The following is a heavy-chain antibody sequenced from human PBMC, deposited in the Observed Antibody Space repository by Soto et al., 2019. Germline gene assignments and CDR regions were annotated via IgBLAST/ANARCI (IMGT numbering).Heavy chain of an antibody. CDR1: GYTLTSYG. V-gene: IGHV1-18*01. J-gene: IGHJ4*02. D-gene: IGHD6-6*01. CDR3: ARDPATAYSTSSFDY. CDR2: ISPYDGST. Sequence: QIHLVQSGTEMKKPGASVKVSCKTSGYTLTSYGISWVRQAPGQGLEWMGWISPYDGSTKYAQKFQGRVSMTTDPSTSTAYMELRSLISDDTAIYYCARDPATAYSTSSFDYWGQGTLVTVSS.